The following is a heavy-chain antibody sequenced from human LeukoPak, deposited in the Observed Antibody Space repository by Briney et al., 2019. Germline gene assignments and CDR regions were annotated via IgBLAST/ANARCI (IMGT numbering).Heavy chain of an antibody. D-gene: IGHD7-27*01. CDR3: ARLDAPTGAIDY. J-gene: IGHJ4*02. V-gene: IGHV3-33*08. Sequence: GRSLRLSCAASEITFSTYAMHWVRQAPGKGLEWVAVIWYDGSNKYYADSVKGRFTISRDNSKNTLYLQMNSLRAEDTAVYYCARLDAPTGAIDYWGQGTLVTVSS. CDR2: IWYDGSNK. CDR1: EITFSTYA.